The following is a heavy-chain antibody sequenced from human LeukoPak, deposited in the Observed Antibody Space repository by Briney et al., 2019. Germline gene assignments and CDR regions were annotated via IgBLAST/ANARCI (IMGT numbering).Heavy chain of an antibody. D-gene: IGHD1-20*01. V-gene: IGHV1-2*02. CDR2: INPNSGGT. CDR3: ARETGGSTLITLPSDD. J-gene: IGHJ4*02. Sequence: ASVKVSCKASGYTFTGYYMHWVRQAPGQGLEWMGWINPNSGGTNYAQKFQGRVTMTRDTSISTAYMELSSLRFDDTAVYYCARETGGSTLITLPSDDWGQGTLVTVSS. CDR1: GYTFTGYY.